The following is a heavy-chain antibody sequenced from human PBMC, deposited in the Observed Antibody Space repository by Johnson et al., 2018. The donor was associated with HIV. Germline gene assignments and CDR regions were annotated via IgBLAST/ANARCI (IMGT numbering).Heavy chain of an antibody. V-gene: IGHV3-74*02. CDR2: THSDGSST. CDR3: ARGAWSYCGGDCYGYPPDAFDI. J-gene: IGHJ3*02. D-gene: IGHD2-21*02. CDR1: GFTFSSYW. Sequence: VQLVESGGGLVKPGGSLRLSCAASGFTFSSYWMHWVRQAPGKGLVWASRTHSDGSSTRYADSVKGRFTVSRDNAKNKLYLQMNSLTAEDTAVYYCARGAWSYCGGDCYGYPPDAFDIWGQGTMVTVSS.